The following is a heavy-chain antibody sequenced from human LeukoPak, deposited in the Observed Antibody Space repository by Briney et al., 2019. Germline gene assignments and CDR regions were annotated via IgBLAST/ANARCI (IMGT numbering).Heavy chain of an antibody. V-gene: IGHV4-59*08. D-gene: IGHD3-22*01. CDR1: GGSISNYY. CDR2: IYYSGST. Sequence: SETLSLTCTVSGGSISNYYWSWVRQPPGKGLEWIGYIYYSGSTNYNPSLKSRVTISVDTSKNQFSLKLSSVTAADTAVYYCARHTTYYYDSSGYYYLELPDYWGQGTLVTVSS. CDR3: ARHTTYYYDSSGYYYLELPDY. J-gene: IGHJ4*02.